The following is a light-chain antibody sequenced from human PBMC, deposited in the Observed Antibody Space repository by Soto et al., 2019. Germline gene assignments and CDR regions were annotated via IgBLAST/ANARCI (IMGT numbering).Light chain of an antibody. J-gene: IGLJ1*01. CDR2: EVS. CDR3: SSYAGSNNYV. V-gene: IGLV2-8*01. Sequence: QSALTQPPSAYGAPGQSVTISCIGTSSDVGGYNYVSWYQQHPGKAPKLMIYEVSRRPSGVPDRFSGSKSGNTASLTVSVLQAEDEADYYCSSYAGSNNYVFGTGTKVTVL. CDR1: SSDVGGYNY.